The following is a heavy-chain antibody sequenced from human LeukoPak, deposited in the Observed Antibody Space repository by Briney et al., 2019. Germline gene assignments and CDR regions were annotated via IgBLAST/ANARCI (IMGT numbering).Heavy chain of an antibody. CDR3: ARVYDSSGYYDY. J-gene: IGHJ4*02. Sequence: SETLSLTCTVSGGSISSYYWSWIRQPPGKGLEWIGYIYYSGTTNYNPSLKSRVTVSVDTSKNQFSLKLSSVTAADTAVYYCARVYDSSGYYDYWGQGTLVTVSS. V-gene: IGHV4-59*01. CDR2: IYYSGTT. D-gene: IGHD3-22*01. CDR1: GGSISSYY.